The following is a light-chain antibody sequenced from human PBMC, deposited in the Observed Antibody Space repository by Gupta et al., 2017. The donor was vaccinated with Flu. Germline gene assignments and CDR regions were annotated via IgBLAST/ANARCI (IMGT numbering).Light chain of an antibody. CDR3: QQGNSFPFT. Sequence: DIQMTQSPSSVSASVGDRVTITCRASQDIGSWLAWYQQKPGAAPKLLISAASSLQSGVPSRFSGSGSGTDFTLTVSNLQPEDFATYYCQQGNSFPFTFGHGTXVDIK. J-gene: IGKJ3*01. V-gene: IGKV1-12*01. CDR2: AAS. CDR1: QDIGSW.